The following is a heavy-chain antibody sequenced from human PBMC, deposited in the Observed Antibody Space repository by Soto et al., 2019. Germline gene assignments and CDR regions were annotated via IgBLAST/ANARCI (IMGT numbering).Heavy chain of an antibody. J-gene: IGHJ4*02. V-gene: IGHV1-69*02. Sequence: QVQLVQSGAEVKKPGSSVKVSCKASGGTFSSYTISWVRQAPGQGLEWMGRIIPILGIANYAQKFQGRVTITADKATSTAYMEVSSLRCEDTAVYYCARLVPAAMKNYYWGQGTLVTVSS. CDR1: GGTFSSYT. CDR3: ARLVPAAMKNYY. D-gene: IGHD2-2*01. CDR2: IIPILGIA.